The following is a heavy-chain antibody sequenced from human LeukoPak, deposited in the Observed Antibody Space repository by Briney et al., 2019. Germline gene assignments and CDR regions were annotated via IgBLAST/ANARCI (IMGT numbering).Heavy chain of an antibody. V-gene: IGHV1-18*01. CDR1: GYTFTSYG. J-gene: IGHJ4*02. CDR3: ARVNQYYDYVWGSYRFIDY. D-gene: IGHD3-16*02. CDR2: ISAYNGNT. Sequence: ASVKVSCKASGYTFTSYGISWVRQAPGQGLEWMGWISAYNGNTNYAQKLRGRVTMTTDTSTSTAYMELRSLRSDDTAVYYCARVNQYYDYVWGSYRFIDYWGQGTLVTVSS.